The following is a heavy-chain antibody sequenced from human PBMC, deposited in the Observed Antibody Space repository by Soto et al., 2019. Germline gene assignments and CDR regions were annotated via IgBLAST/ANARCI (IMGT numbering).Heavy chain of an antibody. CDR3: ARHALPGYSSGWYGY. V-gene: IGHV4-59*08. CDR1: GGSISSYY. CDR2: IYYSGST. Sequence: SETLSLTCTVSGGSISSYYWSWIRQPPGKGLEWIGYIYYSGSTNYNPSLKSRVTISVDTSKNQFSLKLSSATAADTAVYYCARHALPGYSSGWYGYWGQGTLVTVSS. J-gene: IGHJ4*02. D-gene: IGHD6-19*01.